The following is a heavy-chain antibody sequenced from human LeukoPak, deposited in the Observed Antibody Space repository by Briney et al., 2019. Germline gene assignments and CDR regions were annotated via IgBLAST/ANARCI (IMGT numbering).Heavy chain of an antibody. CDR1: GYSFTSYW. J-gene: IGHJ3*02. Sequence: GESLKISCKGSGYSFTSYWIGWVRQMPGKGLEWMGIIYPGDSDTRYSPSFQGQVTISADKSFSTAYLQWSSLKASDTAMYYCARPSSGWSRDDAFDIWGQGTMVTVSS. D-gene: IGHD6-19*01. V-gene: IGHV5-51*01. CDR2: IYPGDSDT. CDR3: ARPSSGWSRDDAFDI.